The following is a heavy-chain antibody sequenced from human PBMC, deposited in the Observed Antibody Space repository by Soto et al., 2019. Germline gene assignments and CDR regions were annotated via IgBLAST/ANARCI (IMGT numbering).Heavy chain of an antibody. V-gene: IGHV1-18*01. D-gene: IGHD5-12*01. CDR3: ARTSVAQSEDYFDY. CDR2: TSSNNGKT. J-gene: IGHJ4*02. Sequence: AASVKVSCKTSGYSFTTYGISWVRQAPRQGLEWMGWTSSNNGKTKYAQKFQGRVTMTTDKSTNTVHMELRSLRSGDTAVYYCARTSVAQSEDYFDYWGQGTLVTVSS. CDR1: GYSFTTYG.